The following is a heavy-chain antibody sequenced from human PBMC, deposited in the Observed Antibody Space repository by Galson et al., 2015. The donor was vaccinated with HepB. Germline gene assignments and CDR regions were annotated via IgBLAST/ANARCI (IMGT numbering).Heavy chain of an antibody. CDR3: ARGNGWRRGGDSGGVSFDY. CDR1: GGSFSGYY. D-gene: IGHD3-10*01. Sequence: ETLSLTCAVYGGSFSGYYWSWIRQPPGKGLEWIGEINHSGSTNYNPSLKSRVTISVDTSKNQFSLKLSSVTAADTAVYYCARGNGWRRGGDSGGVSFDYWGQGTLVTVSS. J-gene: IGHJ4*02. V-gene: IGHV4-34*01. CDR2: INHSGST.